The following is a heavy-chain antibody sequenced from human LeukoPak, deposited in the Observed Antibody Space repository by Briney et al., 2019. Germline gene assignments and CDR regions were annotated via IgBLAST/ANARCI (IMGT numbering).Heavy chain of an antibody. CDR2: INHSGST. CDR1: GGSFSGYY. Sequence: SETLSLTCAVYGGSFSGYYWSWIRQPPGKGLEWIGEINHSGSTNYNPSLKSRVTISVDTSKNQFSLKLSSVTAADTAVYYCARDQGTTAPFDYWGQGTLVTVSS. D-gene: IGHD1-7*01. J-gene: IGHJ4*02. V-gene: IGHV4-34*01. CDR3: ARDQGTTAPFDY.